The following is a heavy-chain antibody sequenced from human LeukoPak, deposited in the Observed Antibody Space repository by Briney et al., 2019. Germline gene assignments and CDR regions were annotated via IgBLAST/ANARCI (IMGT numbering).Heavy chain of an antibody. CDR1: GYTFTGYY. V-gene: IGHV1-2*02. J-gene: IGHJ5*02. CDR2: INPNSGGT. Sequence: GASVKVSCKASGYTFTGYYLHWVRQAPGQGLEWMGWINPNSGGTNYARKFQGRVTMTRDTSISTAYMELSRLRSDDTAVYYCARGYCSGGSCYRYNWFDPWGQGTLVTVSS. D-gene: IGHD2-15*01. CDR3: ARGYCSGGSCYRYNWFDP.